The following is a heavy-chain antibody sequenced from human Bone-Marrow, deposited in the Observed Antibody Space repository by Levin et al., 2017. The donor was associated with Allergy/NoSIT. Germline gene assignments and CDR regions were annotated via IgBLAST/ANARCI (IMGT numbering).Heavy chain of an antibody. V-gene: IGHV3-72*01. Sequence: GGSLRLSCAASGFTFSDQYMDWVRQAPGKGLEWVGRSRNKASSYTTEYVASVQGRCTISRDESKKTLYLQLTTLKTEDTAVYYCAAFSADYWGQGTLVTVSS. J-gene: IGHJ4*02. CDR1: GFTFSDQY. CDR3: AAFSADY. D-gene: IGHD2/OR15-2a*01. CDR2: SRNKASSYTT.